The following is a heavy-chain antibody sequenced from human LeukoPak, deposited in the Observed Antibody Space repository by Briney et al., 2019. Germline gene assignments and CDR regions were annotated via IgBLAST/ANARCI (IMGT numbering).Heavy chain of an antibody. CDR2: IRHDGSYQ. V-gene: IGHV3-30*02. D-gene: IGHD3-22*01. J-gene: IGHJ4*02. Sequence: PGGSLRLSCAAFGFTFSSYGMHWVRQTPGKGLEWVAFIRHDGSYQQYADSVKGRFTVSRDNSKDMVYLQMKSLRTEDTAVYYCAKNRDSSDYPRDFDFCGQGTLVTVSS. CDR1: GFTFSSYG. CDR3: AKNRDSSDYPRDFDF.